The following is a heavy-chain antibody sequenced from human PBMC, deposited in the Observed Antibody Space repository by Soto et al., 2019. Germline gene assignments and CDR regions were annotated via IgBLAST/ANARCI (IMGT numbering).Heavy chain of an antibody. CDR2: ISSSSSYI. Sequence: EVQLVESGGGLVKPGGSLRLSCAASGFTFSSYSMNWVRQAPGKGLEWVSSISSSSSYIYYADSGKGRFTISRDNAKNSLYLQMNSLRAEDTAVYYCARDRLLWFGELSYFDYWGQGTLVTVSS. CDR3: ARDRLLWFGELSYFDY. V-gene: IGHV3-21*01. D-gene: IGHD3-10*01. CDR1: GFTFSSYS. J-gene: IGHJ4*02.